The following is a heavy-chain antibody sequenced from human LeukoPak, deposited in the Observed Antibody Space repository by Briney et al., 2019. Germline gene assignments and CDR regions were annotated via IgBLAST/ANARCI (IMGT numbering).Heavy chain of an antibody. CDR1: GFTFSNYA. Sequence: PGGSLRLSCAASGFTFSNYAMNWVRQAPGKGLEWVSSISSSSSYIYYADSVKGRFTISRDNAKNSLYLQMNSLRAEDTAVYYCARDARIAAAGTYYYYYYGMDVWGQGTTVTVSS. CDR3: ARDARIAAAGTYYYYYYGMDV. CDR2: ISSSSSYI. D-gene: IGHD6-13*01. J-gene: IGHJ6*02. V-gene: IGHV3-21*01.